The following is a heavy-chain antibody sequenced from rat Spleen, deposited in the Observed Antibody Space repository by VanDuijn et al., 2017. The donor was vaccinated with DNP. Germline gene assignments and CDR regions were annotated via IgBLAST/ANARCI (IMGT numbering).Heavy chain of an antibody. V-gene: IGHV5S11*01. D-gene: IGHD2-2*01. J-gene: IGHJ2*01. Sequence: EVKLVESGGGLVQPGRSLKLSCAPSGFNFNDYWMGWVRQAPTKGLEWVASISTGGGNTYYRDSVKGRFTISRDNAKSTLYLQMDSLRSEETATYYCARRDTFYYFDYWGQGVMVTVSS. CDR2: ISTGGGNT. CDR1: GFNFNDYW. CDR3: ARRDTFYYFDY.